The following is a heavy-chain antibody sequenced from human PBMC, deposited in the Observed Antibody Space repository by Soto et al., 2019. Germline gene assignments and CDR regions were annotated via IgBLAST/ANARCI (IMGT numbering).Heavy chain of an antibody. V-gene: IGHV3-23*01. J-gene: IGHJ4*02. Sequence: EVQLLESGGGLVQPGGSLRLSCAASGFTFSSYAMSWVRQAPGKGLEWVSAISGSGGSTYYADSVKGRFTISRDNSKNTLYLQMNSLRAEDTAVYYCAKDLRFSGYSYGDHFDYWGQGTLVTVSS. CDR1: GFTFSSYA. CDR3: AKDLRFSGYSYGDHFDY. D-gene: IGHD5-18*01. CDR2: ISGSGGST.